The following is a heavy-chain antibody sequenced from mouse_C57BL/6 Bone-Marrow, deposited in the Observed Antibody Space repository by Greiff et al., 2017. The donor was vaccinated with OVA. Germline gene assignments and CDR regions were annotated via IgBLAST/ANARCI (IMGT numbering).Heavy chain of an antibody. D-gene: IGHD2-2*01. CDR2: ISSGGSYT. V-gene: IGHV5-6*01. CDR1: GFTFSSYG. J-gene: IGHJ3*01. Sequence: VQLQQSGGDLVKPGGSLKLSCAASGFTFSSYGMSWVRQTPDKRLEWVATISSGGSYTYYPDSVKGRFTISRDNAKNTLYLQMSSLKSEDTAMYYCANMVTTAYWGQGILVTVSA. CDR3: ANMVTTAY.